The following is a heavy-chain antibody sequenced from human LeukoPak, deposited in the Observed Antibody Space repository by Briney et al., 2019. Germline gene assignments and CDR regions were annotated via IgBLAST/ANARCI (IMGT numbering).Heavy chain of an antibody. Sequence: TSQTLSLTCTVSGVSITSGTYYWTWIRQPAGKGLEWIGRIYSTGRVNYNPSLKSRVTMLLDTSKNHISLKLTSVTAADTAIYFCARASETAMVTLWGQGTLVTVSS. D-gene: IGHD5-18*01. CDR3: ARASETAMVTL. CDR1: GVSITSGTYY. J-gene: IGHJ4*02. V-gene: IGHV4-61*02. CDR2: IYSTGRV.